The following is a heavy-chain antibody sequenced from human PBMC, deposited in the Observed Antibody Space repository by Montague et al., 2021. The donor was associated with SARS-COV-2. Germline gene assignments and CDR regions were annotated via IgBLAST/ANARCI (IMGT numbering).Heavy chain of an antibody. CDR2: INHSGSS. V-gene: IGHV4-34*01. D-gene: IGHD2-21*02. Sequence: SETLSLTCAVSGGSFSSYYWCWIRQPPGQGLELIAEINHSGSSNXNPSLTSRVPMSVDTSKNQFSLKLNSVTVADTAVDYCARLAYCGADCFSGWEIFFDAWGQGTLVTVSS. CDR3: ARLAYCGADCFSGWEIFFDA. J-gene: IGHJ4*02. CDR1: GGSFSSYY.